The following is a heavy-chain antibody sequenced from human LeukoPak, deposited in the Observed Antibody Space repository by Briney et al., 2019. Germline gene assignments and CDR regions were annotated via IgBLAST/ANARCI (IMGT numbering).Heavy chain of an antibody. CDR1: GFTFSSYG. Sequence: GGSLRLSCAASGFTFSSYGMHWGRQAPGKGLEWVAVIWYDGSNKYYADSVKGRFTISRDNSKNTLYLQMNSLRAEDTAVYYCASDSWGTYGVIDYWGQGTLVTVSS. CDR3: ASDSWGTYGVIDY. D-gene: IGHD3-16*01. J-gene: IGHJ4*02. V-gene: IGHV3-33*01. CDR2: IWYDGSNK.